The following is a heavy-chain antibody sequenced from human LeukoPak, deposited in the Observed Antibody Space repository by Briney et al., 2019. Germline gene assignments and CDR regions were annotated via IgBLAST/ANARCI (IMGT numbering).Heavy chain of an antibody. CDR3: XXXXXXGXXXXLDY. J-gene: IGHJ4*02. Sequence: SGYSXXXGYYWGWIRPPPGKGLEWIGSFYDSGNTXYNPSLKSRVTISVETSKNQLYLRVSAVTAADTALYYXXXXXXXGXXXXLDYWGXGTLVTASS. CDR1: GYSXXXGYY. V-gene: IGHV4-38-2*01. CDR2: FYDSGNT.